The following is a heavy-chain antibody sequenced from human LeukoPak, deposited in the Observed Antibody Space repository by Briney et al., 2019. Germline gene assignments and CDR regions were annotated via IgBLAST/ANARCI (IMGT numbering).Heavy chain of an antibody. CDR1: GFTFDSYG. V-gene: IGHV3-23*01. CDR3: ARGLRFSDY. CDR2: ISGSGFIT. J-gene: IGHJ4*02. Sequence: GGSLRLSCAASGFTFDSYGMIWVRQAPGKGLEWVSGISGSGFITYYADSVKGRFSISRDNYKNTLYLQMNSLRVEDTAVYYCARGLRFSDYWGQGTLVTVSS.